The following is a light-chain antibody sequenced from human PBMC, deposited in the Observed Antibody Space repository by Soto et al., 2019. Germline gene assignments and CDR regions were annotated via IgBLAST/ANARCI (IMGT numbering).Light chain of an antibody. CDR3: QQYGSSSWT. CDR1: QSVSSSY. J-gene: IGKJ1*01. V-gene: IGKV3-20*01. Sequence: EIVLTQSPGTLSLSPGERATLSCRASQSVSSSYLAWYQHKPGQAPRLLIYGASSSATGIPDRFSGSGSGTDFTLTISRLESEDFAVYYCQQYGSSSWTCGQGTKVDVK. CDR2: GAS.